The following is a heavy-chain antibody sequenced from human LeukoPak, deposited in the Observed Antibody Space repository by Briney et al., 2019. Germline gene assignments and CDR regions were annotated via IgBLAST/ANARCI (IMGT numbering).Heavy chain of an antibody. CDR3: AKDLREWELLTFDY. V-gene: IGHV3-23*01. J-gene: IGHJ4*02. CDR1: GFTFSSYA. Sequence: PGGSLRLSCAASGFTFSSYAMSWVRQAPGEGLEWVSAISGSGGSTYYADSVKGRFTISRDNSKNTLYLQMNSLRAEDTAVYYCAKDLREWELLTFDYWGQGTLVTVSS. CDR2: ISGSGGST. D-gene: IGHD1-26*01.